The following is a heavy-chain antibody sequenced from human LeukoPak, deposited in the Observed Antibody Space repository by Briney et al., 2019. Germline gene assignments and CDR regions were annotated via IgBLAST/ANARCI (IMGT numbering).Heavy chain of an antibody. CDR1: GYTFTSYA. J-gene: IGHJ5*02. CDR3: AGVTGGSGWYWDWFDP. D-gene: IGHD6-19*01. V-gene: IGHV1-3*01. CDR2: INAGNGNT. Sequence: ASVKVSCKASGYTFTSYAMHWVRQAPGQRLEWMGWINAGNGNTKYSQKFQGRVTITRDTSASTAYMELSSLRSEDTAVYYCAGVTGGSGWYWDWFDPWGQGTLVTVSS.